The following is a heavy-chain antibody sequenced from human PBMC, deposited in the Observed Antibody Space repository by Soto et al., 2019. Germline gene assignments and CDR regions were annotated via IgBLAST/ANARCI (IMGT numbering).Heavy chain of an antibody. V-gene: IGHV3-23*01. D-gene: IGHD3-22*01. CDR1: GFTFSSYA. Sequence: GSLRLSCAASGFTFSSYAMSWVRQAPGKGLEWVSGISGSGGTTYYADSVKGRFTISRDNSKNTLYLQMNSLRAEDTALYYCAKDDGITMIVVVTPNDAFDIWGQGTMVTVSS. CDR2: ISGSGGTT. CDR3: AKDDGITMIVVVTPNDAFDI. J-gene: IGHJ3*02.